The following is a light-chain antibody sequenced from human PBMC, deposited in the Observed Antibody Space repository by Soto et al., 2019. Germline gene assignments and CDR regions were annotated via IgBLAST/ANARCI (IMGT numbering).Light chain of an antibody. CDR1: QSVSTF. Sequence: EIVLTQSPATLSFSPGERATLSCRASQSVSTFLAGFQQKPGQAPRLLIYDASNRATGVPARFSGSGSVTDFTLTISSLEPEDFVVYYCQQRSAWPLTFGGGTKVEIK. CDR2: DAS. CDR3: QQRSAWPLT. V-gene: IGKV3-11*01. J-gene: IGKJ4*01.